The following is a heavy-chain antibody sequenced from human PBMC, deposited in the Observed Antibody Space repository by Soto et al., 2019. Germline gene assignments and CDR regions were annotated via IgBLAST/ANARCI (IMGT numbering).Heavy chain of an antibody. CDR2: ISAYNGNT. Sequence: QVQLVQSGAEVKKPGASVKVSCKASGYTFTSYGISCVRQAPGQGLEWMGWISAYNGNTNYAQNLQCRVTLTTDTSTSTAYMELRRLRSDDTAVYYSARGVEQGAHYYYYYGMDVWGQGTTVTVS. CDR1: GYTFTSYG. V-gene: IGHV1-18*04. J-gene: IGHJ6*02. CDR3: ARGVEQGAHYYYYYGMDV. D-gene: IGHD1-1*01.